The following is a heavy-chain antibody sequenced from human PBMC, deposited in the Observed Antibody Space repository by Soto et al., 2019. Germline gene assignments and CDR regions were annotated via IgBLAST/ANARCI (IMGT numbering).Heavy chain of an antibody. CDR3: ARVYDFWSGSYYGMDV. CDR1: GGSISSYY. CDR2: IYYSGST. Sequence: PSETLSLTCTVSGGSISSYYWSWIRQPPGKGLEWIGYIYYSGSTNYNPSLKSRVTISVDTSKNQFSLKLSSVTAADTAVYYCARVYDFWSGSYYGMDVWGQGTTVTVSS. V-gene: IGHV4-59*01. D-gene: IGHD3-3*01. J-gene: IGHJ6*02.